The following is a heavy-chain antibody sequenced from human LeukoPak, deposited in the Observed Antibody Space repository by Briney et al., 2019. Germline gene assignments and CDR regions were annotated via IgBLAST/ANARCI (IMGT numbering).Heavy chain of an antibody. CDR1: GFIFSSYG. J-gene: IGHJ4*02. CDR3: ARVHGGYPFDY. CDR2: ISGSTYTT. V-gene: IGHV3-23*01. D-gene: IGHD2-15*01. Sequence: GGTLRLSCAASGFIFSSYGMSWVRQAPGEGLEWVSGISGSTYTTYYADSVRGRFTISRDNSRNTLYLQMNSLRAEDTAVYYCARVHGGYPFDYWGQGTLVTVSS.